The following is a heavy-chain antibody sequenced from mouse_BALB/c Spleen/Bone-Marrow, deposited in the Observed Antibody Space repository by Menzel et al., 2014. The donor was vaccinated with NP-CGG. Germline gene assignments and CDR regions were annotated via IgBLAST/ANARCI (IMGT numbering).Heavy chain of an antibody. D-gene: IGHD2-1*01. CDR2: IAPGSGSA. Sequence: DLVKPGASVKLSCKASGYTFTNYWINWIKQRPGQGLEWIGRIAPGSGSAYYNEMFKGRATLTVDTSSSTAYIQLSSLSSEDSAVYFCERGIYYGNYVYAMDYWGQGTSVTVSS. J-gene: IGHJ4*01. CDR3: ERGIYYGNYVYAMDY. V-gene: IGHV1S41*01. CDR1: GYTFTNYW.